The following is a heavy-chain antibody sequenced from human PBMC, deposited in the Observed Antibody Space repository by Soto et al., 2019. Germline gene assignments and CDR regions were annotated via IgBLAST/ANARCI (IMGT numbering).Heavy chain of an antibody. J-gene: IGHJ6*02. V-gene: IGHV1-69*02. D-gene: IGHD6-6*01. Sequence: GASVKVSCKASGGTFSSYTISWVRQAPGQGLEWKGRIIPILGIANYAQKFQGRVTITRDTSASTAYMELSSLRSEDTAVYYCARVASSSSPYYYGMDVWGQGTTVTVSS. CDR2: IIPILGIA. CDR3: ARVASSSSPYYYGMDV. CDR1: GGTFSSYT.